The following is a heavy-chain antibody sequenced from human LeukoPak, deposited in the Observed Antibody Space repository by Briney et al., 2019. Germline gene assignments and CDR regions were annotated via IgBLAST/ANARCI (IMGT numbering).Heavy chain of an antibody. J-gene: IGHJ4*02. CDR3: ASQYCSSTSCASFDY. CDR2: ISYDGSNK. D-gene: IGHD2-2*01. V-gene: IGHV3-30*03. Sequence: GGSLRLSCAASGFTFSSYWMHWVRQAPGKGLEWVAVISYDGSNKYYADSVKGRFTISRDNSKNTLYLQMNSLRAEDTAVYYCASQYCSSTSCASFDYWGQGTLVTVSS. CDR1: GFTFSSYW.